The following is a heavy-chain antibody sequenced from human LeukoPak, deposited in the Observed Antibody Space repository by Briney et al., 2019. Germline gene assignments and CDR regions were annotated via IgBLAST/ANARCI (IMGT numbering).Heavy chain of an antibody. J-gene: IGHJ4*02. CDR2: IYYSGST. Sequence: PSETLSLTCTVSGGSISNGDHYWSWIRQHPGKGLEWIGHIYYSGSTYYNPSLKSRGIISVETSKNQFSLKLSSVTAADTAVYYCARDGNDSSGYYHPFGYWGQGTLVTVSS. D-gene: IGHD3-22*01. CDR3: ARDGNDSSGYYHPFGY. V-gene: IGHV4-31*03. CDR1: GGSISNGDHY.